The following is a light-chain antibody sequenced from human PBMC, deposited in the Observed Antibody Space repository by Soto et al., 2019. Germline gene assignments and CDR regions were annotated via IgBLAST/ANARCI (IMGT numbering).Light chain of an antibody. CDR1: QGISSY. CDR3: QQANSFPFT. CDR2: AAS. Sequence: DIQLTQSPSFLSASVGDRVTITCRASQGISSYLAWYQQKPGKAPKLLIYAASTLQSGVPSRFSGSGSGTEFTLTISSLQPEDFATYYCQQANSFPFTFGPGTKVDFK. J-gene: IGKJ3*01. V-gene: IGKV1-9*01.